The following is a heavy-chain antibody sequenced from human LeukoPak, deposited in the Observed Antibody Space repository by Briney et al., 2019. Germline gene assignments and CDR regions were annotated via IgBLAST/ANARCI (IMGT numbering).Heavy chain of an antibody. CDR1: GYSFTTSW. J-gene: IGHJ4*02. Sequence: GESPKISCQGFGYSFTTSWIGLVRHMPGKGLDWMAIIYAGNSDTKYSPSFQGQVSISTDRSISTAYLQWSSLQASDTAIYYCAILNHPDGRVYWGQGTLVTVSS. V-gene: IGHV5-51*01. CDR2: IYAGNSDT. D-gene: IGHD5-24*01. CDR3: AILNHPDGRVY.